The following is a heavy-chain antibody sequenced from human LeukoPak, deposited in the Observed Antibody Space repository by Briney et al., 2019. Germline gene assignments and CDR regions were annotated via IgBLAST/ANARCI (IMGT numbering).Heavy chain of an antibody. V-gene: IGHV3-23*01. CDR1: GFTFSSYG. CDR3: VKDLTGTWSFDY. Sequence: GGSLRLSCAASGFTFSSYGMSWARQAPGKGPEWVSFISGNGGRTDYAESVKGRFTISRDNSKNALYLQLTSLRLEDTALYYCVKDLTGTWSFDYWGQGTLVTVSS. CDR2: ISGNGGRT. J-gene: IGHJ4*02. D-gene: IGHD3-9*01.